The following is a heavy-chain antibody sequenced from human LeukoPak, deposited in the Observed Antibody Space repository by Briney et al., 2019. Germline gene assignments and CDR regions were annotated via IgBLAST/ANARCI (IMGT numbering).Heavy chain of an antibody. V-gene: IGHV3-30*02. D-gene: IGHD3-22*01. CDR3: AKGEAYYYDSSGYPPDY. CDR2: IRRDGDVK. J-gene: IGHJ4*02. Sequence: GGSLRLSCAASGFTFSSFGMHWVRQAPGKGLEWVAFIRRDGDVKYYADSVKGRFTISRDNSKNTLYLQMNSLRAEDTAVYYCAKGEAYYYDSSGYPPDYWGQGTLVTVSS. CDR1: GFTFSSFG.